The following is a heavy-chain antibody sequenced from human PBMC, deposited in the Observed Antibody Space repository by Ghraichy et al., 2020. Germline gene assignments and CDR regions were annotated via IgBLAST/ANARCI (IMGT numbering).Heavy chain of an antibody. CDR2: IYYSGST. Sequence: SETLSLTCTVSGGSISSSSYYWGWIRQPPGKGLEWIGSIYYSGSTYYNPSLKSRVTISVDTSKNQFSLKLSSVTAADTAVYYCARHYLGRGYSYGNLDYWGQGTLVTVSS. V-gene: IGHV4-39*01. D-gene: IGHD5-18*01. CDR3: ARHYLGRGYSYGNLDY. CDR1: GGSISSSSYY. J-gene: IGHJ4*02.